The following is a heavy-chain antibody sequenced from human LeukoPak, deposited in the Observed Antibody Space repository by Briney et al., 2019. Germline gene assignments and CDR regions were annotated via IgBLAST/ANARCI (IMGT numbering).Heavy chain of an antibody. CDR3: ARTTEAHSWRTRYYDYYMDV. D-gene: IGHD6-13*01. V-gene: IGHV4-39*07. CDR2: IYYSGST. Sequence: SETLSLTCAVYGGSFSSYYWGWIRQPPGKGLEWIGSIYYSGSTYYNPSLKSRVTISVDTSKNQFSLELSSVTAADTAVYYCARTTEAHSWRTRYYDYYMDVWGKGTTVTVSS. CDR1: GGSFSSYY. J-gene: IGHJ6*03.